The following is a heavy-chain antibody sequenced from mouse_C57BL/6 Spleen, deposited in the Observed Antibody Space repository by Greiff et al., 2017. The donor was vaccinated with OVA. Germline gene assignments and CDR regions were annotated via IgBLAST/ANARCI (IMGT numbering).Heavy chain of an antibody. V-gene: IGHV1-69*01. CDR2: IDPSDSYT. CDR3: ASPYYYGSSAWFAY. J-gene: IGHJ3*01. Sequence: QVQLQQSGAELVMPGASVKLSCKASGYTFTSYWMHWVKQRPGQGLEWIGEIDPSDSYTNYNQKFKGKSTLTVDKSSSTAYMQLSSLTSEDSAVYYCASPYYYGSSAWFAYWGQGTLVTVSA. D-gene: IGHD1-1*01. CDR1: GYTFTSYW.